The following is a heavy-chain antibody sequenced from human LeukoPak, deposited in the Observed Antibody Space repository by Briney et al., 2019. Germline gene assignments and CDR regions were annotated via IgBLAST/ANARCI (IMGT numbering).Heavy chain of an antibody. D-gene: IGHD3-3*01. CDR1: GGSISSGGYS. J-gene: IGHJ3*02. CDR2: IYHSGST. V-gene: IGHV4-30-2*01. Sequence: PSQTLSLTCAVSGGSISSGGYSWSWIRQPPGKGLEWIGYIYHSGSTYYNPSLKSRVTISVDTSKNQFSLKLSSVTAADTAVYYCARATDDFWSGYPSAFDIWGQGTMVTVSS. CDR3: ARATDDFWSGYPSAFDI.